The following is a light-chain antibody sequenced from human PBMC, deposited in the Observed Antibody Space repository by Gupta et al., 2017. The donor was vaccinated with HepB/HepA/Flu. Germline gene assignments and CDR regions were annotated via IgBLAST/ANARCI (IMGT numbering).Light chain of an antibody. CDR3: SSYTSSSTLV. Sequence: QSALTQPASVSGSPGQSITISCTGTSSDVGGYNFVSWYQQHPGKAPKLMIYDVSNRPSGVSNRFSGSKSGNTASLTISGLQAEDEADYSCSSYTSSSTLVFGGGTKLTV. CDR1: SSDVGGYNF. V-gene: IGLV2-14*03. J-gene: IGLJ2*01. CDR2: DVS.